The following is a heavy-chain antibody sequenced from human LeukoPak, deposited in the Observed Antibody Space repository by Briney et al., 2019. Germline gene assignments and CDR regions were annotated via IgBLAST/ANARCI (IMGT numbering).Heavy chain of an antibody. D-gene: IGHD5-24*01. CDR3: AREVEDDYYYGMDV. J-gene: IGHJ6*02. CDR2: IYYSGST. CDR1: GGSISSYY. Sequence: PSETLSLTCTVSGGSISSYYWSWIRQPPGKGLEWIGYIYYSGSTNYNPSLKSRVTTSVDTSKNQFSLKLSSVTAADTAVYYCAREVEDDYYYGMDVWGQGTTVTVSS. V-gene: IGHV4-59*01.